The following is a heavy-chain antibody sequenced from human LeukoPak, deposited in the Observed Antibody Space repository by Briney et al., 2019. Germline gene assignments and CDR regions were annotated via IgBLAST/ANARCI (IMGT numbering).Heavy chain of an antibody. CDR2: ISYDGSKK. V-gene: IGHV3-30*04. Sequence: GGSLRLSCAASGFTFSNYAMHWVRQAPGKGLEWVAIISYDGSKKYYADAVKGRFTISRDNSKNTLYLQMNSLRAEDTAVYYCARAGEVKDRLACGYSGYDCGAYYYIDVWGKGTTVTVSS. CDR1: GFTFSNYA. J-gene: IGHJ6*03. D-gene: IGHD5-12*01. CDR3: ARAGEVKDRLACGYSGYDCGAYYYIDV.